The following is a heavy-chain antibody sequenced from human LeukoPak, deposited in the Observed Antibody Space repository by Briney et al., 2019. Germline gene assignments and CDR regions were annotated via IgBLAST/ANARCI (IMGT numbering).Heavy chain of an antibody. CDR2: ISSSSSYI. J-gene: IGHJ4*02. Sequence: PGGSLRLSCAASGXTFSSYSMNWVRQAPGKGLEWVSSISSSSSYIYYADSVKGRFTISRDNAKNSLYLQMNSLRAEDTAVYYCAVARYSSGWYGDYWGQGTLVTVSS. CDR3: AVARYSSGWYGDY. V-gene: IGHV3-21*01. D-gene: IGHD6-19*01. CDR1: GXTFSSYS.